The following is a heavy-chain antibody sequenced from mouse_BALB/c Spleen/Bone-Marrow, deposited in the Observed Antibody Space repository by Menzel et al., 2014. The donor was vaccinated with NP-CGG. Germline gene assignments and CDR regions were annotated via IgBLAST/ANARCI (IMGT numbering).Heavy chain of an antibody. CDR3: ARRNYYGSHYWYFDV. D-gene: IGHD1-1*01. CDR1: GYTFTIYW. CDR2: IDPSDSDA. V-gene: IGHV1-69*02. Sequence: QVQLQQPGAELVKPGASVKLSCKASGYTFTIYWMHWVKQRPGQGLEWIGEIDPSDSDANYNQKFKGKATLTVDNSSTSAYMQLSSLTSEDSAVYYCARRNYYGSHYWYFDVWGAGTTVTVSS. J-gene: IGHJ1*01.